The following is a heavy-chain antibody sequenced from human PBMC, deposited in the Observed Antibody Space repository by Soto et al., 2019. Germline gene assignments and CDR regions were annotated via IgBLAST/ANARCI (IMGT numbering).Heavy chain of an antibody. D-gene: IGHD2-15*01. CDR3: ARGYTGYFSGGTCYWFDP. V-gene: IGHV3-21*01. CDR1: GFSFSSYS. Sequence: EVQLVESGGGLVKPGGSLRLSCAASGFSFSSYSMNWVRQAPGKGLEWVSSISSSASHINYADSVKGRFTISRDNAKKSLYLKMTSLRAEDTAVYYCARGYTGYFSGGTCYWFDPWGQGTLVTVSS. J-gene: IGHJ5*02. CDR2: ISSSASHI.